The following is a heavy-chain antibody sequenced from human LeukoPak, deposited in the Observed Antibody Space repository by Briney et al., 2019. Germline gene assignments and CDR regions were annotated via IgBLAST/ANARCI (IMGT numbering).Heavy chain of an antibody. Sequence: PGGSLRLSCAASGFTFSSYSMNWVRQAPGKGLEWVSYISSSSSTIYYADSVKGRFTISRDNSKNTLYLQMNSLRAEDTAVYYCARDRVAAAGGLDYWGQGTLVTVSS. V-gene: IGHV3-48*01. D-gene: IGHD6-13*01. CDR2: ISSSSSTI. J-gene: IGHJ4*02. CDR1: GFTFSSYS. CDR3: ARDRVAAAGGLDY.